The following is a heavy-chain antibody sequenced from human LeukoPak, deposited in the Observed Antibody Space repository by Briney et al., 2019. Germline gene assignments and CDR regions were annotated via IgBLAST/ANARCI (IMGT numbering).Heavy chain of an antibody. CDR2: IKHDGSDK. D-gene: IGHD5-12*01. V-gene: IGHV3-7*05. Sequence: GGSLRLSCAASGFAFSNYWMSWVRQAPGKGLEWVANIKHDGSDKYYVDSVKGRSTISRDNAKDSLYLQMNSLRAEDTAVYYCARLRNPPDYWGQGTLVTVSS. CDR1: GFAFSNYW. CDR3: ARLRNPPDY. J-gene: IGHJ4*02.